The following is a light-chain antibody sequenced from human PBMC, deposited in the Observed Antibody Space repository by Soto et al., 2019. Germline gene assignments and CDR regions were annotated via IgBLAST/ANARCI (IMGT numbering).Light chain of an antibody. CDR2: GAS. CDR3: QQYNRWPRA. CDR1: QSVSSN. J-gene: IGKJ1*01. Sequence: ETVMTQAPATLSVSPGDIATLSCRASQSVSSNLAWYQQKPGQAPRLLIYGASTRPIGIPARFSGTGSETECTLTISSLQSEDVAVYYCQQYNRWPRALGQGTKVDIK. V-gene: IGKV3-15*01.